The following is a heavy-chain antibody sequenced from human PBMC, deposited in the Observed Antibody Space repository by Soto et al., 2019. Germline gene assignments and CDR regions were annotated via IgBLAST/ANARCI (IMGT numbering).Heavy chain of an antibody. CDR3: ARDDMLMIRGVIEHYFAMDV. D-gene: IGHD3-10*01. CDR1: RFTFSSYN. J-gene: IGHJ6*02. V-gene: IGHV3-21*02. CDR2: ISSDNTNI. Sequence: EVQLVESGGGLVKPGGSLRLSCAASRFTFSSYNMNWVRQAPGKGLEWVSGISSDNTNIHYADSVKGRFTTSRDNARNSLYLQMNSLRVEDTAVYYCARDDMLMIRGVIEHYFAMDVWGQGTTVTVSS.